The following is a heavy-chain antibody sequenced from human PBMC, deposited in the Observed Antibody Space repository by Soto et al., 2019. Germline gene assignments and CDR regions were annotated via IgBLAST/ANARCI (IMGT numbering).Heavy chain of an antibody. CDR3: VREGRGSFDF. CDR1: GFTFNSYA. J-gene: IGHJ3*01. V-gene: IGHV3-23*01. Sequence: EVQLLESEGGLVQPGGSLRLSCAASGFTFNSYAMNWVRQAPGKGLEWVSVIGGRGNSAYYADSVQGRFTISRDNSKNTLSLQMSSLTADDTAIYYCVREGRGSFDFWGRGTMVTVSS. CDR2: IGGRGNSA. D-gene: IGHD5-12*01.